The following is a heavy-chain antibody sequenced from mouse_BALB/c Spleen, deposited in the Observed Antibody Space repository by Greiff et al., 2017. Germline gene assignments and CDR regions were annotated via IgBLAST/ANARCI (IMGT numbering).Heavy chain of an antibody. V-gene: IGHV1S81*02. CDR2: INPSNGRT. Sequence: QVQLQQPGAELVKPGASVKLSCKASGYTFTSYYMYWVKQRPGQGLEWIGGINPSNGRTNYNEKFKSKATLTVDKSSSTAYMQLSSLTSEDSAVYYCATGITTVVARDYWGQGTTLTVSS. J-gene: IGHJ2*01. D-gene: IGHD1-1*01. CDR3: ATGITTVVARDY. CDR1: GYTFTSYY.